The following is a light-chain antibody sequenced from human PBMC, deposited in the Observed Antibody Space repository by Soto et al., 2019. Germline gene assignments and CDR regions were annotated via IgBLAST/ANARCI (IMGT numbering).Light chain of an antibody. CDR3: QLYGTSRWT. V-gene: IGKV3-20*01. CDR2: GAS. J-gene: IGKJ1*01. CDR1: QSVSSSY. Sequence: EIVLTQSPGTLSLSPGERATLSCRASQSVSSSYLAWYQQEPGQAPRLLIYGASSRATGIPDRFGGSGSGTDFTLTISRLEPEDFAVYYCQLYGTSRWTFGQGTKVE.